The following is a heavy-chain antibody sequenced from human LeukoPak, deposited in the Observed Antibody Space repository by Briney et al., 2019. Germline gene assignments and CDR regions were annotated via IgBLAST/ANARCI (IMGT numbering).Heavy chain of an antibody. D-gene: IGHD1-26*01. Sequence: ASVKVSCKASGYTFTSHAIHWVRQAPGQRLEWMGWINAGNGDTKYSQEFQGRVTITRDTSASMVYMDLSSLRSEDMAVYYCARGGASPPANWFDPWGQGTLVSVSS. CDR2: INAGNGDT. CDR1: GYTFTSHA. V-gene: IGHV1-3*03. J-gene: IGHJ5*02. CDR3: ARGGASPPANWFDP.